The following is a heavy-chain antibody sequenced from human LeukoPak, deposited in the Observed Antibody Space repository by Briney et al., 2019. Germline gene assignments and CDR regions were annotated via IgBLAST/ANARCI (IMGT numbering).Heavy chain of an antibody. J-gene: IGHJ4*02. Sequence: PGGSLRLSCAASGFTFDDYAMHWVRQAPGKGLEWVSGISWNSGSIGYADSVKGRFTISRDNAKNSLYLQMNSLRAEDTALYYCVKDYGSGSRSPIFDYWGQGTLVTVSS. CDR1: GFTFDDYA. D-gene: IGHD3-10*01. V-gene: IGHV3-9*01. CDR2: ISWNSGSI. CDR3: VKDYGSGSRSPIFDY.